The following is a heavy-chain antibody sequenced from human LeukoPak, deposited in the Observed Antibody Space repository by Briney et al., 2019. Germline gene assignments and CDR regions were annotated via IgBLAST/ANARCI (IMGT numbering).Heavy chain of an antibody. V-gene: IGHV3-30*18. CDR2: ISYDGSNK. CDR1: GFTFSAYG. Sequence: GGSLRLSCAASGFTFSAYGMRWVRQAPGKGLEWVAVISYDGSNKYFAGSVKGRFSISRDNSKNTLYLQMNSLRTEDTAVYYCAKPRLSYGDYQSGFDFWGQGTLVTASS. J-gene: IGHJ4*02. CDR3: AKPRLSYGDYQSGFDF. D-gene: IGHD4-17*01.